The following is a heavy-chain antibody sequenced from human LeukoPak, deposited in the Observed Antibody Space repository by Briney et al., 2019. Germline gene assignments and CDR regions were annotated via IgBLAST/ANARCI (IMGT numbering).Heavy chain of an antibody. J-gene: IGHJ4*02. D-gene: IGHD1-26*01. CDR3: AKDGHGGYSGYIDY. CDR2: ISGSGGST. Sequence: GGSLRLSCAASGFTFSSYAMSWVRQAPGKGLEWVSAISGSGGSTYYADSVKGRFTISRDNSKNTLYLQMNSLRAEDTAAYYCAKDGHGGYSGYIDYWGQGTLVTVSS. V-gene: IGHV3-23*01. CDR1: GFTFSSYA.